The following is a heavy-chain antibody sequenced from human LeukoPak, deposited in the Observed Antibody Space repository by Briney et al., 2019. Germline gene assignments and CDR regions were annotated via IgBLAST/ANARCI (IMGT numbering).Heavy chain of an antibody. Sequence: SGTLSLTCAVSGGSISSNNWWSWVRQPPGKGLEWLGEIYHSGSTNDNPSLKSRVTISVDKSNNRFSLKLSSVTAADTAVYYCARVDWYEGLDYWGQGALVTVSS. CDR1: GGSISSNNW. V-gene: IGHV4-4*02. CDR2: IYHSGST. D-gene: IGHD2-21*01. J-gene: IGHJ4*02. CDR3: ARVDWYEGLDY.